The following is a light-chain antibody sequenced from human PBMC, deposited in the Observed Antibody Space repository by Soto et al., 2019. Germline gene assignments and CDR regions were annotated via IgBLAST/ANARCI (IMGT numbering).Light chain of an antibody. J-gene: IGKJ4*01. CDR1: QGIDSN. Sequence: DIQMTQSPSSLSASVGDRVTITCRASQGIDSNLAWYQQKAGKAPKLLIYAASTLQSGVPFRFSGRGSGTEFTLIISSLQPDDVATYFCQKYDSAPLTFGGGTEVEIK. CDR3: QKYDSAPLT. CDR2: AAS. V-gene: IGKV1-27*01.